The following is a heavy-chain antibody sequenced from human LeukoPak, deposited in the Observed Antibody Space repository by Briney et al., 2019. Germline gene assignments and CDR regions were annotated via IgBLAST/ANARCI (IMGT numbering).Heavy chain of an antibody. CDR3: ARHKRSSRTQVLYFDY. D-gene: IGHD6-13*01. V-gene: IGHV4-4*07. CDR1: GGSISSYY. Sequence: SETLSLTCTVSGGSISSYYWSWIRQPAGKGLEWIGRIYTSGSTNYNPSLKSRVTMSVDTSKNQFSLKLSSVTAADTAVYYCARHKRSSRTQVLYFDYWGQGSLVTVSS. CDR2: IYTSGST. J-gene: IGHJ4*02.